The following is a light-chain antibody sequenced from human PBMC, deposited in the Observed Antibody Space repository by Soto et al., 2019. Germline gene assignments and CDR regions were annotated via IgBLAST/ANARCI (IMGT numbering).Light chain of an antibody. CDR2: DAS. J-gene: IGKJ5*01. Sequence: IQLTQSPASLSASVGEGVTITCRASQDIRGALAWYQQSPGEAPQLLIYDASTLESGVPSRFSGSSSGTHFTLTISSLQPEDFATYYCQQFLSYPITFGQGTRLEIK. V-gene: IGKV1-13*02. CDR1: QDIRGA. CDR3: QQFLSYPIT.